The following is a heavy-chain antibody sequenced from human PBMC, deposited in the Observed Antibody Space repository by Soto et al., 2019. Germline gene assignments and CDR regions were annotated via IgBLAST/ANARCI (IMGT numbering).Heavy chain of an antibody. J-gene: IGHJ6*02. CDR1: GYSFTSYW. Sequence: GESLKISCKGSGYSFTSYWIGWVRQMPGKGLEWMGIIYPGDSDTRYSPSFQGQVTISADKSISTAYLQWSSLKASDTAMYYCARIRADKNYYYGMDVWGQGTTVTVSS. CDR2: IYPGDSDT. D-gene: IGHD3-22*01. CDR3: ARIRADKNYYYGMDV. V-gene: IGHV5-51*01.